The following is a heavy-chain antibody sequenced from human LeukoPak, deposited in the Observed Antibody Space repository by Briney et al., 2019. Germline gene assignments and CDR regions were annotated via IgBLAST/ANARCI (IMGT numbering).Heavy chain of an antibody. CDR2: IKSKTDGGTT. Sequence: GGSLRLSCAASGFTFSNAWMGWVRQAPGKGLEWVGRIKSKTDGGTTDYAAPVKGRFTISRDDSKNTLYLQMNSLKTEDTAVYYCTTGDDFWSGYYVPPDYWGQGTLVTVSS. CDR1: GFTFSNAW. V-gene: IGHV3-15*01. CDR3: TTGDDFWSGYYVPPDY. J-gene: IGHJ4*02. D-gene: IGHD3-3*01.